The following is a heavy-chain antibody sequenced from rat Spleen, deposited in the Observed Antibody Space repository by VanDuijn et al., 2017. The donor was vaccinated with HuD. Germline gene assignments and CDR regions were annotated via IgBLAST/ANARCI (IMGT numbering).Heavy chain of an antibody. J-gene: IGHJ2*01. CDR1: GFTFSSFP. V-gene: IGHV5-46*01. D-gene: IGHD1-4*01. CDR3: TRETRYYFDY. CDR2: ISTSGGST. Sequence: EVQLVESGGGLVQPGRSMKLSCAASGFTFSSFPMAWVRQAPTKGLEWVATISTSGGSTYYRDSVKGRFTISRDNAKSTLYLQMNSLRSEDTATYYCTRETRYYFDYWGQGVMVTVSS.